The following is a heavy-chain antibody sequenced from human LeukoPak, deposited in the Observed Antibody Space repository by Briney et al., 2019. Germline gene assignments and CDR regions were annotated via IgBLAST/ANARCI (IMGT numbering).Heavy chain of an antibody. CDR3: AQKAPFSPGYSQH. V-gene: IGHV4-59*01. CDR1: GGSITSYY. Sequence: SETLSLTCTVSGGSITSYYWTWIRQPPGKGLEWIGYIYHSGTTNYNPSLKSRVTISVDTSKNQFSLKLCSVTAADTAVYYCAQKAPFSPGYSQHWGQGTLVTVSS. J-gene: IGHJ1*01. D-gene: IGHD2/OR15-2a*01. CDR2: IYHSGTT.